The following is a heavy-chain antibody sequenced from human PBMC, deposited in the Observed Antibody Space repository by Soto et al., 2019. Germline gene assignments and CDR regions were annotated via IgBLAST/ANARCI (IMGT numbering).Heavy chain of an antibody. J-gene: IGHJ6*01. D-gene: IGHD5-12*01. CDR1: GGSISSYY. Sequence: PSETLSLTCTVSGGSISSYYWSWIRQPPGKGLEWIGYIYYSGSTNYNPSLKSRVTISVDTSKNQFSLKLSSVTAADTAVYYCARYYSVYDVNNNYYYGMDVWGQGTTVTVSS. CDR3: ARYYSVYDVNNNYYYGMDV. CDR2: IYYSGST. V-gene: IGHV4-59*01.